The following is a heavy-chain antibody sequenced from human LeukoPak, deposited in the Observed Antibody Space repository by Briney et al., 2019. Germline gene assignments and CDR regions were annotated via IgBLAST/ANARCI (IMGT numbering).Heavy chain of an antibody. CDR1: GYTFTGYY. J-gene: IGHJ1*01. V-gene: IGHV1-2*02. D-gene: IGHD3-3*01. CDR3: ATQIYYYDFWSGYENFQH. CDR2: INPNSGGT. Sequence: GASVKVSCKASGYTFTGYYMHWVRQAPGQGLEWMGWINPNSGGTNYAQKFQGTVTMTRDTSISTAYMELSRLRSDDTAVYYCATQIYYYDFWSGYENFQHWGQGTLVTVSS.